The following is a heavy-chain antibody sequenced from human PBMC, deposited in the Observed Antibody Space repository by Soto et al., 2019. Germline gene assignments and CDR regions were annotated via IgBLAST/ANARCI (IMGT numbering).Heavy chain of an antibody. CDR3: ARAPTAGPGAFDI. Sequence: SVKVTCKASGGTFSSYAISWVRQAPGQGLEWMGGIIPIFGTANYAQKFQGRVTITADESTSTAYMELSSLRSEDTAVYYCARAPTAGPGAFDIWGQGTMVTVSS. V-gene: IGHV1-69*13. CDR1: GGTFSSYA. D-gene: IGHD5-18*01. CDR2: IIPIFGTA. J-gene: IGHJ3*02.